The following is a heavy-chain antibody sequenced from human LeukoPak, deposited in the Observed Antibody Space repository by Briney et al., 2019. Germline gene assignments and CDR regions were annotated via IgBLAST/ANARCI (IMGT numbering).Heavy chain of an antibody. J-gene: IGHJ3*02. D-gene: IGHD6-13*01. CDR1: GFTFSSYA. CDR3: ARDWPSEWQHLPDYDAVDI. Sequence: GGSPRLSCAASGFTFSSYAMSWVRQPPGKGLNWVSSISGSGGNTFYADSVKGRFTISRDNSKNTLYLQMNSLRAEDTAVYYCARDWPSEWQHLPDYDAVDIWGQGTMVTVSS. V-gene: IGHV3-23*01. CDR2: ISGSGGNT.